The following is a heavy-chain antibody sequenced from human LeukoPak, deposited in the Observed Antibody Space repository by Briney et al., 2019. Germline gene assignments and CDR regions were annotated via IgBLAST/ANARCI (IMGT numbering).Heavy chain of an antibody. CDR1: GGSISSYY. V-gene: IGHV4-59*01. CDR2: IYYSGST. D-gene: IGHD6-13*01. J-gene: IGHJ4*02. CDR3: ARETAAPGIAAAGGFDY. Sequence: SETLSLTCTVSGGSISSYYWSWIRQPPGKGLEGIGYIYYSGSTNYNPSLKSRVTISVDTSKNQFSLKLSSVTAADTAVYYCARETAAPGIAAAGGFDYWGQGTLVTVSS.